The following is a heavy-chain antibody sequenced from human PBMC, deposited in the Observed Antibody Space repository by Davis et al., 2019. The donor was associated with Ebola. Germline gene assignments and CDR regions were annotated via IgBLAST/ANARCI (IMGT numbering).Heavy chain of an antibody. CDR3: ARGSL. CDR1: GFTVSTYY. V-gene: IGHV3-66*01. Sequence: PGGSLRLSCAASGFTVSTYYINWVRQAPGKGLEWVSVMYADGSTYNADSVKARFTVSRDNPTNTVYLQMNSLRAEDTAAYYCARGSLWGRGTLVIVSS. CDR2: MYADGST. J-gene: IGHJ4*02.